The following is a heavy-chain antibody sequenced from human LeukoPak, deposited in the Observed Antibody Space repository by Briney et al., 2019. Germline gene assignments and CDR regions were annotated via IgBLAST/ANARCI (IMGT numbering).Heavy chain of an antibody. Sequence: SGPTLVKPTQTLTLTCTFSGFSLSTSGVGVGWIRQPPGKALEWLALIYWDDDKRYSPSLKSRLTITKGAGQVVFTMINMDPVDTATYYCAHSRVGFARIDSWGQGTLVTVSS. CDR2: IYWDDDK. CDR3: AHSRVGFARIDS. D-gene: IGHD1-26*01. J-gene: IGHJ4*02. CDR1: GFSLSTSGVG. V-gene: IGHV2-5*02.